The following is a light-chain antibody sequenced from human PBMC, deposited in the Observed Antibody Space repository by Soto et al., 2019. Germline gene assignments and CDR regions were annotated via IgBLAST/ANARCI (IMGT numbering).Light chain of an antibody. J-gene: IGKJ1*01. CDR3: QQRYNWPRT. V-gene: IGKV3-11*01. Sequence: EIVLTQSPATLSLSPGERATLSCRASQSVSSYLAWYQQKVGQAPRLLIYDASNRATGIPARFSGSGSGTAFTLTISSLEPEDFAVYYCQQRYNWPRTFGQGTKVEIK. CDR2: DAS. CDR1: QSVSSY.